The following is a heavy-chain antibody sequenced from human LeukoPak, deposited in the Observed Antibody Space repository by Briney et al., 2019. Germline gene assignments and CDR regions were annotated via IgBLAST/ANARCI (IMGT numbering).Heavy chain of an antibody. CDR3: ARVRDDYGGRLFDS. V-gene: IGHV4-59*01. J-gene: IGHJ4*02. CDR1: GGSISSYY. CDR2: IYYSGST. D-gene: IGHD4-17*01. Sequence: SETLSLTCTVSGGSISSYYWSWIRQPPGKGLEWIGYIYYSGSTNYNPSLKSRVTISVDTSKNRFSLKLRSVTAADTAVYYCARVRDDYGGRLFDSWGQGTLVTVSS.